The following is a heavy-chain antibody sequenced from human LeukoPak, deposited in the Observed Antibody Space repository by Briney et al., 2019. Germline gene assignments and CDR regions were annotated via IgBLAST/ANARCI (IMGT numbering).Heavy chain of an antibody. D-gene: IGHD4-17*01. Sequence: SETLSLTCTVSGGSINGYYWSWSRQPPGKGLEWIGYVYYSASTNYSPSLKSRVTISVDTSKKQFSLRLSSVTAAETAVYYCARGIMTTVPTFDYWGQGTLVTVSS. CDR3: ARGIMTTVPTFDY. V-gene: IGHV4-59*01. CDR2: VYYSAST. CDR1: GGSINGYY. J-gene: IGHJ4*02.